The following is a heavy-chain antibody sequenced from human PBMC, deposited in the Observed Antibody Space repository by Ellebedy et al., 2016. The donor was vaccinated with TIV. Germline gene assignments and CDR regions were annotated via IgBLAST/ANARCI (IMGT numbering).Heavy chain of an antibody. V-gene: IGHV3-48*01. CDR1: GFTFNSYG. CDR2: ISTSSSII. Sequence: GESLKISCAASGFTFNSYGMNWVRQAPGKGPEWVSYISTSSSIIYYADSVKGRFTISRDNSKNTLYLQMNSLRVEDTATYYCAKGRSGTFIHHAFDFWGQGTLVTVSS. J-gene: IGHJ4*02. CDR3: AKGRSGTFIHHAFDF. D-gene: IGHD3-16*01.